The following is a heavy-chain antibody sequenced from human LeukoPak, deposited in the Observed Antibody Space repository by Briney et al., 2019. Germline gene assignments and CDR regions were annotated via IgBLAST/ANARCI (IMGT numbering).Heavy chain of an antibody. J-gene: IGHJ5*02. CDR3: ARGGTGSQFDP. CDR2: INHSGST. D-gene: IGHD1-1*01. V-gene: IGHV4-34*01. CDR1: GGSFSGYY. Sequence: SETLSLTCAVYGGSFSGYYWSWIRQPPGKGLEWIGEINHSGSTNYNPSLKSRVTISVDTSKNQFSLKLSSVTAADTAVDYCARGGTGSQFDPWGQGTLVTVSS.